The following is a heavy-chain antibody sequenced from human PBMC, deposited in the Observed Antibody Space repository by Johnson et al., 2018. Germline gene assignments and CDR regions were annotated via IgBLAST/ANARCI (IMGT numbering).Heavy chain of an antibody. V-gene: IGHV3-53*01. Sequence: VQLQESGGGLVQPGGSLRLSCAASGFTVSSNYMSWVRQAPGKGLEWVSVIYSGGSTYYADSVKGRFTISRDNSKNTLYLQMNSLRAEDTAVYYCAKEAIFGVVINYYYYGMDVWGQGTTVTVSS. CDR3: AKEAIFGVVINYYYYGMDV. D-gene: IGHD3-3*02. J-gene: IGHJ6*02. CDR1: GFTVSSNY. CDR2: IYSGGST.